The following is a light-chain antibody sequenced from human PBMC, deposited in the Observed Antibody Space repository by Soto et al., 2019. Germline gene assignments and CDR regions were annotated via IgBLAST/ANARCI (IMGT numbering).Light chain of an antibody. CDR3: QQYGSSPWT. V-gene: IGKV3-20*01. CDR1: QSVSSSY. J-gene: IGKJ1*01. Sequence: EIVLTQSPGTLSLSPGERATLSCRASQSVSSSYLAWYQQKPGQAPRLLFYGTSSSATGIPDRFSGSGSGTDFTLTISRLEPEDFAVYYCQQYGSSPWTFGQGTKVEIK. CDR2: GTS.